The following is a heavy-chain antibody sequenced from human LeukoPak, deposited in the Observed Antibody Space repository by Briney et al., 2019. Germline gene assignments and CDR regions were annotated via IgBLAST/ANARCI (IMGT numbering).Heavy chain of an antibody. D-gene: IGHD1-26*01. J-gene: IGHJ5*02. CDR1: GYTFDDYG. CDR3: ARDTDSGGSGGGFAL. CDR2: INWNGGST. V-gene: IGHV3-20*04. Sequence: GGSLRLSCAASGYTFDDYGMSWVRQAPGKGLEWVSGINWNGGSTGYADSVKGRFTISRDNAKKSLYLQMNSLRAEDTALYYCARDTDSGGSGGGFALWGQGTLVTVSS.